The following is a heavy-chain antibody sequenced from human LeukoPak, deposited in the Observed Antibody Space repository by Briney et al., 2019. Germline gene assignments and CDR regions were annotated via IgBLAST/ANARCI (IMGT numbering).Heavy chain of an antibody. CDR3: ARHFTYYYDSEGYPRDIFDI. D-gene: IGHD3-22*01. V-gene: IGHV4-59*08. CDR1: GGSMSGYY. CDR2: IFYSGST. J-gene: IGHJ3*02. Sequence: SETLSLTCSVSGGSMSGYYWSWIRQSPGKGLVWIGYIFYSGSTNYNPSLKSRVTISVDMSKNQFSLELSSVTAADTALYYCARHFTYYYDSEGYPRDIFDIWGQGTMVTVSS.